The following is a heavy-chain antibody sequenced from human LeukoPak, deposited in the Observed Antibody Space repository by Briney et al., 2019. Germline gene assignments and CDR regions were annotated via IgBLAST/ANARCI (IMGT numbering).Heavy chain of an antibody. CDR2: ISDRGDYT. Sequence: GGSLRLSCAGSGFTFSSYAMSWVRQAPGQGLEWVSVISDRGDYTSYADSVRGRFTISRDNSRNTLYLQMISLSPKDTAVYYCAKDTSIGKYCTNGVCSPFDYWGQGALVTVSS. J-gene: IGHJ4*02. CDR3: AKDTSIGKYCTNGVCSPFDY. V-gene: IGHV3-23*01. D-gene: IGHD2-8*01. CDR1: GFTFSSYA.